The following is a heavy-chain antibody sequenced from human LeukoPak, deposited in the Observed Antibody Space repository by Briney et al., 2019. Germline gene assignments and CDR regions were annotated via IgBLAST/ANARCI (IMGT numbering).Heavy chain of an antibody. D-gene: IGHD6-6*01. V-gene: IGHV4-39*01. CDR2: INYSGTT. Sequence: SETLSLTCTVSGGSVYSTIHFWSWIRQPPGKGLEWIASINYSGTTYYSPSLKSRVTISVDTSKNQFSLKLSSVTAADTAVYYCARQPWSSSSPDYWGQGTLVTVSS. CDR1: GGSVYSTIHF. CDR3: ARQPWSSSSPDY. J-gene: IGHJ4*02.